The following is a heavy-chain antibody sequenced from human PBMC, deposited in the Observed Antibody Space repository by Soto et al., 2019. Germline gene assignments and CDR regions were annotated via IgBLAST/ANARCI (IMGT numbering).Heavy chain of an antibody. CDR2: ISGSGGST. J-gene: IGHJ4*02. D-gene: IGHD3-10*01. CDR1: GFTFSSYA. Sequence: PGGSLRLSCAASGFTFSSYAITWVRQAPGKGLEWVSAISGSGGSTYYADSVKGRFTISRDNSKNTLYLQMNSLRAEDTAVYYCAKTVVRGVISCYFDYWGQGTLVTVSS. CDR3: AKTVVRGVISCYFDY. V-gene: IGHV3-23*01.